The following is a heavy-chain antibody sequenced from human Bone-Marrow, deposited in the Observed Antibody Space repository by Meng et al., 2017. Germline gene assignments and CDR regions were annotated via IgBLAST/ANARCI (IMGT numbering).Heavy chain of an antibody. V-gene: IGHV2-5*01. Sequence: HTTFKESVPTLVKPTQTLPLTCTFSGFSLSTSGVGVGWIRQPPGKALEWLALIYWNDDKRYSPSLKSRLTITKDTSKNQVVLTMTNMDPVDSATYYCAHSKSSCSGGSCYSSWFDPWGQGTLVTVSS. CDR2: IYWNDDK. D-gene: IGHD2-15*01. J-gene: IGHJ5*02. CDR3: AHSKSSCSGGSCYSSWFDP. CDR1: GFSLSTSGVG.